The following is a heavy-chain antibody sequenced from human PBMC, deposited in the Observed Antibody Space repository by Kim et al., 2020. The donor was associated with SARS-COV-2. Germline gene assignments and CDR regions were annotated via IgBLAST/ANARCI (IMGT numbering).Heavy chain of an antibody. CDR3: ARGGGNMYNWNGAYYYYGMDV. CDR1: GGTFSSYA. Sequence: SVKVSCKASGGTFSSYAISWVRQAPGQGLEWMGGIIPIFGTANYAQKFQGRVTITADESTSTAYMELSSLRSEDTAVYYCARGGGNMYNWNGAYYYYGMDVWGQGTTVTVSS. CDR2: IIPIFGTA. V-gene: IGHV1-69*13. D-gene: IGHD1-20*01. J-gene: IGHJ6*02.